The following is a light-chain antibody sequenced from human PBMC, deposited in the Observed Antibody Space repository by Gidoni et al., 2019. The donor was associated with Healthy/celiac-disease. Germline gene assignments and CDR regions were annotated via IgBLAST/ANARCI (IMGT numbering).Light chain of an antibody. CDR2: GAS. V-gene: IGKV3-20*01. CDR3: QQYGSSPMCS. J-gene: IGKJ2*04. Sequence: EIVLTQSPGTLSLSPGESATLSCRASQSVSSSYLAWYQQKPGQAPRLLIYGASSRATGIPDRFSGSGSGTDFTLTISRLEPEDFAVYYCQQYGSSPMCSFGQXTKLEIK. CDR1: QSVSSSY.